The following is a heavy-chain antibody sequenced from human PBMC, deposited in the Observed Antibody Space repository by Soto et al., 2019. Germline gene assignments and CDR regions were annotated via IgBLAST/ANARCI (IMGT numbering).Heavy chain of an antibody. CDR3: AHSRPPRLLDY. V-gene: IGHV2-5*02. J-gene: IGHJ4*02. D-gene: IGHD6-6*01. CDR2: IYWDDDK. Sequence: QITLKESGPTLVKPTQTLTLTCTFSGFSLSTSGVGVGWIRQPPGKALEWLALIYWDDDKRYSPSLNSRLTITKDTSKNQVVLTMTDMDPVDTAAYYCAHSRPPRLLDYWGQGTLVTVSS. CDR1: GFSLSTSGVG.